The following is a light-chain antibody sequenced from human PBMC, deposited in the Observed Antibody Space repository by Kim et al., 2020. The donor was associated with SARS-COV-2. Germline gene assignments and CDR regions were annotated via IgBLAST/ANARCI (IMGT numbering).Light chain of an antibody. CDR3: QQRSNWPRLT. J-gene: IGKJ4*01. V-gene: IGKV3-11*01. CDR2: DTF. Sequence: EIVLTQSPATLSLSPGQRATLSCRASQTIFNYLAWYQQKPGQAPRLLIYDTFNRATGIPARFSGSGSGTDFTLTISSLEPEDFAVYYCQQRSNWPRLTFGGGTKVDIK. CDR1: QTIFNY.